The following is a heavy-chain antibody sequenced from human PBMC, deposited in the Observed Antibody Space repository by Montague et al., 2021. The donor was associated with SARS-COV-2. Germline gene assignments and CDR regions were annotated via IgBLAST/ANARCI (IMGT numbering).Heavy chain of an antibody. CDR1: GDSVSSSDHY. D-gene: IGHD4-17*01. J-gene: IGHJ4*02. CDR3: ARRRLREDYIDF. Sequence: SETLSLTCTVSGDSVSSSDHYWGWIRQPPGKGLEWLGIVYYSGYTXYNPSVKGRVTISIDASKNQFSLKLNSLTATDTAIYHCARRRLREDYIDFWGQGTLLTVSS. V-gene: IGHV4-39*01. CDR2: VYYSGYT.